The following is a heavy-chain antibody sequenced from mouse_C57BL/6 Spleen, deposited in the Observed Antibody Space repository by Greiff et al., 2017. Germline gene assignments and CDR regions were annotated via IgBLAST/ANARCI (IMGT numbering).Heavy chain of an antibody. Sequence: EVKVVESGGGLVKPGGSLKLSCAASGFTFSSYTMSWVRQTPEKRLEWVATISGGGGNTYYPDSVKGRFTISRDNAKNTLYLQMSSLRSEDTALYYCARHEGHYYGSSYWYFDVWGTGTTVTVSS. J-gene: IGHJ1*03. D-gene: IGHD1-1*01. CDR1: GFTFSSYT. CDR2: ISGGGGNT. V-gene: IGHV5-9*01. CDR3: ARHEGHYYGSSYWYFDV.